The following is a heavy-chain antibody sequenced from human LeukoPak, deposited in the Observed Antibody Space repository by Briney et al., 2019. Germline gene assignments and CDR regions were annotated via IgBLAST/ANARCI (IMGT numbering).Heavy chain of an antibody. CDR1: GYSISSGYY. Sequence: SETLSLTCSVTGYSISSGYYWGWIRQPPGKGLEWIWSVFHGGSTHYNPSLKSRATISVDTSKNQFFLKMNSVSAADTAVYYCARAFLYHYYYMDVWGKGTSVTV. CDR3: ARAFLYHYYYMDV. CDR2: VFHGGST. J-gene: IGHJ6*03. D-gene: IGHD3-3*01. V-gene: IGHV4-38-2*02.